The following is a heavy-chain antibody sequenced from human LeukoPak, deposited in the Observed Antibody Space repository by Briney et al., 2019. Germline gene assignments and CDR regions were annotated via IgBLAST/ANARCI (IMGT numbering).Heavy chain of an antibody. CDR2: IKQDGSEK. D-gene: IGHD6-13*01. CDR1: GFTFSSYW. Sequence: GGSLRLSCAASGFTFSSYWMSWVRQAPGKGLEWVANIKQDGSEKYYVDSVKGRFTISRDNAKNSLYLQMNSLRAEDTAVYYCARDLDSGAAVHRGGFDYWGQGTLVTVSS. CDR3: ARDLDSGAAVHRGGFDY. J-gene: IGHJ4*02. V-gene: IGHV3-7*01.